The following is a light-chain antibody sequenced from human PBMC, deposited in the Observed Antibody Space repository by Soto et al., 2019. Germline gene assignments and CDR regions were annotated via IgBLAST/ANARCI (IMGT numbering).Light chain of an antibody. Sequence: EIVMTQSPATLSVSPGERATLSCRASQSVSNNLAWYQHKPGQTPRLLIHGASTRATGIPVRFSGSGSGTEFTLTISSLQSEDFAVYYCQQYNNWPPVSFGQGTKLEIK. CDR2: GAS. CDR1: QSVSNN. J-gene: IGKJ2*01. CDR3: QQYNNWPPVS. V-gene: IGKV3-15*01.